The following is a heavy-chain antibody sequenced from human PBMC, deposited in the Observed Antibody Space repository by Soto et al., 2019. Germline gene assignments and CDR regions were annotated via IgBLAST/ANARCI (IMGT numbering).Heavy chain of an antibody. J-gene: IGHJ4*02. CDR2: SRNRASSYTT. D-gene: IGHD3-16*01. CDR1: GFTLSEYY. Sequence: EVQLVESGGGLVQPGGSLRLSCAASGFTLSEYYMDWVRQAPEKGLEWVGRSRNRASSYTTEYAASVKGRFIISRDDSTNSLYLQMNSRKTEDTAVYYCVGGLGASEHLDYWGQGTLVTVSS. CDR3: VGGLGASEHLDY. V-gene: IGHV3-72*01.